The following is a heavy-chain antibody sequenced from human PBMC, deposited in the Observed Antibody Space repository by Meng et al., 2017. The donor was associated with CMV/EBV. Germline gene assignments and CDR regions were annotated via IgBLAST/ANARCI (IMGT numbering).Heavy chain of an antibody. CDR3: ASSRYCSSTSCYRGNYYYYGMDV. D-gene: IGHD2-2*02. V-gene: IGHV4-34*01. J-gene: IGHJ6*02. Sequence: SETLSLTCAVYGGSFSGYSWSWIRQPPGKGLEWIGEINHSGSTNYNPSLKSRVTISVDTSKNQFSLKLSSVTSADTAVYYCASSRYCSSTSCYRGNYYYYGMDVWGQGTTVTVSS. CDR2: INHSGST. CDR1: GGSFSGYS.